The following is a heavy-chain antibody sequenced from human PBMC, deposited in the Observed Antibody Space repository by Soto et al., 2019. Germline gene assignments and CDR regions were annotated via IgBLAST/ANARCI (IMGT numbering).Heavy chain of an antibody. D-gene: IGHD6-13*01. J-gene: IGHJ4*02. CDR3: ARGIAAAGTGCSFDY. CDR2: IYYSGST. Sequence: QLQLQESGPGLVKPSETLSLTCTVSGGSISSSSYYWGWIRQPPGKGLEWIGSIYYSGSTYYNPSLKSRVTISVDTSKNQFSLKLSSVTAADTAVYYCARGIAAAGTGCSFDYWGQGTLVTVSS. V-gene: IGHV4-39*01. CDR1: GGSISSSSYY.